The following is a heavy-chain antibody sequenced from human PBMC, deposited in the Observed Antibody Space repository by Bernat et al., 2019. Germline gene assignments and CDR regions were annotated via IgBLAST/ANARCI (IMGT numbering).Heavy chain of an antibody. V-gene: IGHV3-33*01. CDR1: GFTFSSYG. J-gene: IGHJ4*02. D-gene: IGHD3-3*01. CDR2: IWYDGSNK. Sequence: QVQLVESGGGVVQPGRSLRLSCTASGFTFSSYGMHWVRQAPGKGLGWVAVIWYDGSNKYYADSVKGRFTISRDNSKNTLYLQMNSLRAEDTAVYYCAREDRSSYDFWSGYYRDRCFDYWGQGTLVTVSS. CDR3: AREDRSSYDFWSGYYRDRCFDY.